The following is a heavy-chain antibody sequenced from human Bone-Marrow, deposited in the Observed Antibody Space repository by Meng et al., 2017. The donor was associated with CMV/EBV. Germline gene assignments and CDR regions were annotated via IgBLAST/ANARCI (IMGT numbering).Heavy chain of an antibody. CDR1: GFTFSSYA. D-gene: IGHD2-2*01. J-gene: IGHJ3*02. V-gene: IGHV3-30*04. Sequence: GGSLRLSCAASGFTFSSYAMHWVRQAPGKGLEWVAVISYDGSNKYYADSVKGRFTISRDNSKNTLYLQMNSLRAEDTAVYYCAYVEINVPAAMVDVTPELDAFDIWGQGTRVTVSS. CDR2: ISYDGSNK. CDR3: AYVEINVPAAMVDVTPELDAFDI.